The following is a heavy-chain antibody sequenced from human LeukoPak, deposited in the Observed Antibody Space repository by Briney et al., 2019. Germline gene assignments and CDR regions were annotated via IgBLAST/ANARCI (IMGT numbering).Heavy chain of an antibody. D-gene: IGHD1-26*01. CDR2: IYHSGST. CDR3: ARDRYSGSYSDAFDI. Sequence: PSETLSLTCTVSGYSISSGYYWGWIRQPPGKGLEWIWYIYHSGSTYYNPSLKSRATISVDRSKNQFSLKLSSVTAADTAVYYCARDRYSGSYSDAFDIWGQGTMVTVS. V-gene: IGHV4-38-2*02. J-gene: IGHJ3*02. CDR1: GYSISSGYY.